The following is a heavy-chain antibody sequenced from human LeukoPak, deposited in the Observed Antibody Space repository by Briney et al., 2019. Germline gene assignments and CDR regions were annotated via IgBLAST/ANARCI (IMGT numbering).Heavy chain of an antibody. CDR3: ARADYRSYYFDY. CDR2: INPNSGGT. V-gene: IGHV1-2*02. J-gene: IGHJ4*02. CDR1: GYTFTGYY. D-gene: IGHD4-11*01. Sequence: ASVSVSCTASGYTFTGYYMHWVRQAPGQGLEWMGWINPNSGGTNYAQKFQGRVTMTRDTSISTAYMELSRLRSDDTAVYYCARADYRSYYFDYWGQGTLVTVSS.